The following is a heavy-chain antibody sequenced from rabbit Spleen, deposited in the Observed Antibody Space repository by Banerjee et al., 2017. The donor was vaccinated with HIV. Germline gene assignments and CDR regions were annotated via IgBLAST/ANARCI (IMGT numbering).Heavy chain of an antibody. V-gene: IGHV1S40*01. J-gene: IGHJ4*01. D-gene: IGHD8-1*01. CDR2: TVGGRSTFT. CDR1: GFSFSSNDY. CDR3: ARDGAGGSYFAL. Sequence: QSLEESGGGLVQPEGSLTLTCKASGFSFSSNDYMCWVRQAPGKGLEWIACTVGGRSTFTYYASWAKGRFTISKASSTTVTLQMTSLTAADTATYFCARDGAGGSYFALWGQGTLVTVS.